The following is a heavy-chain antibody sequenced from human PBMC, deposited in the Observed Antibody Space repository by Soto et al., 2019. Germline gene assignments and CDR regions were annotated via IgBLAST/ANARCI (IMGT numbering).Heavy chain of an antibody. V-gene: IGHV4-39*07. D-gene: IGHD3-10*01. J-gene: IGHJ4*02. CDR2: IYYSGST. CDR3: ARVYLTLVRGPREYYFDY. Sequence: PSETLCLTCTVAGVSLSSSIYYLGWIRPPPGKGLEWIGSIYYSGSTNYNPSLKSRVTISVDTSKNQFSLKLSSVTAADTAMYYCARVYLTLVRGPREYYFDYWGRGTVVTVSS. CDR1: GVSLSSSIYY.